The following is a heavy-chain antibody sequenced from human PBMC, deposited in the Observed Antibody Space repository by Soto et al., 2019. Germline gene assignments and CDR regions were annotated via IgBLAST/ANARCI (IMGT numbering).Heavy chain of an antibody. D-gene: IGHD1-7*01. CDR1: GGSISSSSYY. CDR3: ARLSLGVWNYVTMDV. CDR2: IYYSGST. Sequence: SETLSLTCTVSGGSISSSSYYWGWIRQPPGKGLEWIGSIYYSGSTYYNPSLKSRVTISVDTSKNQFSLKLSSVTAADTAVYYCARLSLGVWNYVTMDVWGKGTTVTVSS. J-gene: IGHJ6*03. V-gene: IGHV4-39*01.